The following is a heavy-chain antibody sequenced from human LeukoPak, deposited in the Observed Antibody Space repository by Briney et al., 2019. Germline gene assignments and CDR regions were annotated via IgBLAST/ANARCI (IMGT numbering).Heavy chain of an antibody. CDR3: ARGPSYYDILTGFLPTGFFDY. Sequence: ASVKVSCKASGYTFTSYDINWVRQATGQGLEWMGWMNPNSGNTGYAQKFQGRVTMTRNTSISTAYMELSSLRSEDTAVYYCARGPSYYDILTGFLPTGFFDYWGQGTLVTVSS. CDR1: GYTFTSYD. CDR2: MNPNSGNT. V-gene: IGHV1-8*01. D-gene: IGHD3-9*01. J-gene: IGHJ4*02.